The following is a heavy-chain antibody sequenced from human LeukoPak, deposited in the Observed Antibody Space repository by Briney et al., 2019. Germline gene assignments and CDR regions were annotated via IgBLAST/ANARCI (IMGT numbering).Heavy chain of an antibody. CDR2: IYYSGST. CDR1: GGSISSGSYY. CDR3: ARGPLGYCSGGSCEGQFYYYYMDV. J-gene: IGHJ6*03. D-gene: IGHD2-15*01. V-gene: IGHV4-61*10. Sequence: PSETLSLTCTVSGGSISSGSYYWSWIRQPAGKGLEWIGYIYYSGSTNYNPSLKSRVTISVDTSKNQFSLKLSSVTAANTAVYYCARGPLGYCSGGSCEGQFYYYYMDVWGKGTTVTVSS.